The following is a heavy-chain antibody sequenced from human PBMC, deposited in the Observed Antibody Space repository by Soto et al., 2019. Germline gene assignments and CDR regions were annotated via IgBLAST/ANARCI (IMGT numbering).Heavy chain of an antibody. CDR1: GFTFSSYG. J-gene: IGHJ5*02. CDR2: ISYDGSNK. Sequence: QVQLVESGGGVVQPGRSLRLSCAASGFTFSSYGMHWVRQAPGKGLEWVAVISYDGSNKYYADSVKGRFTISRDNSKNTLYLQMTSLRAEDTAVYYCAKDDPGPWGQGTLVTVSS. CDR3: AKDDPGP. V-gene: IGHV3-30*18.